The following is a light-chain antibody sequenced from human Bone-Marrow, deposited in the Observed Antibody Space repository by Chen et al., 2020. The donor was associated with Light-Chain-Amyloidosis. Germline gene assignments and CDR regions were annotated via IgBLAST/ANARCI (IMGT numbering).Light chain of an antibody. CDR2: GAS. J-gene: IGKJ2*01. V-gene: IGKV3-20*01. CDR3: QQYGSAPDT. Sequence: EIVLTQSPATLSLSPGERATLSCWASQTISSNYLAWYQQKPGQALRLVIFGASSRAGGIPARFGGSGSVTDFSLTISRLETEDFAVYYCQQYGSAPDTFGQGTKLEIK. CDR1: QTISSNY.